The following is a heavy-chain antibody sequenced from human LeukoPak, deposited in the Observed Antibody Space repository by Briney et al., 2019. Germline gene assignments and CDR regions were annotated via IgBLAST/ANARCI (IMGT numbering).Heavy chain of an antibody. CDR1: GDSFTMYY. D-gene: IGHD3-16*01. Sequence: ASVKVSCKASGDSFTMYYIHWVRQAPGQGLEWMGMINPSDGATTYAQRFQGRVTMTRDMSTTTVYMDLCSLRSENTAVYFCASGTRRRLTGSLVGLFASGYTYYYMDVWGRGTTVTVSS. V-gene: IGHV1-46*01. CDR2: INPSDGAT. J-gene: IGHJ6*03. CDR3: ASGTRRRLTGSLVGLFASGYTYYYMDV.